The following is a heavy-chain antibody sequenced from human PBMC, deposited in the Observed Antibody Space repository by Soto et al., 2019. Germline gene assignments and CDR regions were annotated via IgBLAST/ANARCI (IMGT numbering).Heavy chain of an antibody. D-gene: IGHD6-25*01. Sequence: QMQVVQSGADLKKPGSSVTVSCTASRGSFSSYGIVWVRQAPGQGLEWMGRIIPVFGTPNYAQRFQGRVTMSVDASRTTAYMELSGLRSEDTALYYCATAGSRDINSGAFAIWGQGTMVIVSS. CDR3: ATAGSRDINSGAFAI. CDR2: IIPVFGTP. CDR1: RGSFSSYG. V-gene: IGHV1-69*18. J-gene: IGHJ3*02.